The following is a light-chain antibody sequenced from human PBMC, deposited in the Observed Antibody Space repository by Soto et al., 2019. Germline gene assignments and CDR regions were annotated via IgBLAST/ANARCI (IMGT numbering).Light chain of an antibody. CDR2: EVS. J-gene: IGLJ2*01. CDR3: SSFAGNNNLV. V-gene: IGLV2-8*01. Sequence: QSALTQPPSASGSPGQSVTISCTGTSSDVGGYNYVSWYQQHPGKAPKLMIFEVSKRPSGVPDRFSGSKSGNTASLTVSGHHAEDEADYCCSSFAGNNNLVFGGGTKVTVL. CDR1: SSDVGGYNY.